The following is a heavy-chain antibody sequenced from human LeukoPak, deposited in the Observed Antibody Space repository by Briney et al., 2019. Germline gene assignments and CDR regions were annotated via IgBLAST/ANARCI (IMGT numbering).Heavy chain of an antibody. CDR3: ARGGGSPEF. J-gene: IGHJ4*02. CDR1: GGSFSGYY. D-gene: IGHD1-26*01. Sequence: PSETLSLTCAVYGGSFSGYYWSWIRQPPGKGLEWIGYIYYSGSTKYNPSLESRVTISVDTSKSQFSLKLSSVTTADTAVYYCARGGGSPEFWGQGTQVTVSS. CDR2: IYYSGST. V-gene: IGHV4-59*01.